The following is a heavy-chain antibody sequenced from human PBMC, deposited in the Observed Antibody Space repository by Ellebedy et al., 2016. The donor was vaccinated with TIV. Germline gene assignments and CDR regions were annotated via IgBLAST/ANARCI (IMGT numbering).Heavy chain of an antibody. D-gene: IGHD3-22*01. CDR1: GFTFGRNA. V-gene: IGHV3-23*01. CDR2: ISGSGDRT. Sequence: GGSLRVSXAAFGFTFGRNAMSWVRQAPGKGLEGVSGISGSGDRTYYADSVQGRFTISRDSSKNTLFLQMSSLRAEDTAVYYCSKSVVADPWGQGTLVTVSS. J-gene: IGHJ5*02. CDR3: SKSVVADP.